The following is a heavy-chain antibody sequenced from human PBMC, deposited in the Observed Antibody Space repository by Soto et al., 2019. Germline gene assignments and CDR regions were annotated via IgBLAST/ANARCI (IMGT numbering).Heavy chain of an antibody. CDR2: ISSSGSTI. J-gene: IGHJ4*02. CDR3: ATSQDYDFWSGSLDY. V-gene: IGHV3-11*01. D-gene: IGHD3-3*01. CDR1: GFTFSDYY. Sequence: SLRLSCAASGFTFSDYYMSWIRQAPGKGLEWVSYISSSGSTIYYADSVKGRFTISRDNAKNSLYLQMNSLRAEDTAVYYCATSQDYDFWSGSLDYWGQGTLVTVS.